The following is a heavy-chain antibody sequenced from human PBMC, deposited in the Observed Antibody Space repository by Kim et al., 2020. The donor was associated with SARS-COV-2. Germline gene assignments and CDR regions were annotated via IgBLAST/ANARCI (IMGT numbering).Heavy chain of an antibody. CDR2: ISYDGSNK. J-gene: IGHJ6*02. Sequence: GGSLRLSCAASGFTFSSYAMHWVRQAPGKGLEWVAVISYDGSNKYYADSVKGRFTISRDNSKNTLYLQMNSLRAEDTAVYYCAREGKFGELLPRPYGMDVWGQGTTVTVSS. CDR1: GFTFSSYA. D-gene: IGHD3-10*01. V-gene: IGHV3-30*04. CDR3: AREGKFGELLPRPYGMDV.